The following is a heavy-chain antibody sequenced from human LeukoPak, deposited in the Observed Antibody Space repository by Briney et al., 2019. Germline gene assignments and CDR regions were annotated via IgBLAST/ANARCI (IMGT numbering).Heavy chain of an antibody. CDR2: IKSKTDGGTT. Sequence: PGGSLRLSCAASGFTFSNTWMSWVRQAPGKGLEWVGRIKSKTDGGTTDYAAPVKGRFTISRDDSKNTLYLQMNSLKTEDTAVYYCATGGNSGWTFNYWGQGTLVTVSS. D-gene: IGHD6-19*01. J-gene: IGHJ4*02. CDR3: ATGGNSGWTFNY. CDR1: GFTFSNTW. V-gene: IGHV3-15*01.